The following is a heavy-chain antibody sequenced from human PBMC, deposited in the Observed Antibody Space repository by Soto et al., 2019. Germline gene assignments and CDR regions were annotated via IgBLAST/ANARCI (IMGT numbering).Heavy chain of an antibody. CDR2: ISSNGGST. Sequence: SLRLSCSASGFTFSSYAMHWVRQAPGKGLEYVSAISSNGGSTYYADSVKGRFTISRDNSKNTLYLQMSSLRAEDTAVYYCVKDRSCSSTSCYTLVFDYWGQGTLVTVSS. J-gene: IGHJ4*02. CDR3: VKDRSCSSTSCYTLVFDY. CDR1: GFTFSSYA. D-gene: IGHD2-2*02. V-gene: IGHV3-64D*06.